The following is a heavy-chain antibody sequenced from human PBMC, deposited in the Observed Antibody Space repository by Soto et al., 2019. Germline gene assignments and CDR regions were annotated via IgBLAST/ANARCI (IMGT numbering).Heavy chain of an antibody. V-gene: IGHV2-5*02. J-gene: IGHJ4*02. CDR2: IYWDDDK. Sequence: QITLKESGPTLVKPTQTLTLTCTFSGFSLSTSGVGVGWIRQPPGKALEWLALIYWDDDKRYSPSLKSRLTITQDTPNDQVVLTMTNMDPVDTATYYCAHRPSYCSGGSCYSGFDYWGQGTLVTVSS. CDR1: GFSLSTSGVG. CDR3: AHRPSYCSGGSCYSGFDY. D-gene: IGHD2-15*01.